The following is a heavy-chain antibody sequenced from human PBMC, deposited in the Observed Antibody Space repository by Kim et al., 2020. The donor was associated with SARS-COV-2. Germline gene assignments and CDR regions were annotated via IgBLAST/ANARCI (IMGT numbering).Heavy chain of an antibody. Sequence: SETLSLTCTVSGGSISSYYWSWIRQPPGKGLEWIGYIYYSGSTNYNPSLKSRVTISVDTSKNQFSLKLSSVTAADTAVYYCARDGGLWFGEPTGMDVWGQGTTVTVSS. CDR3: ARDGGLWFGEPTGMDV. D-gene: IGHD3-10*01. CDR1: GGSISSYY. CDR2: IYYSGST. V-gene: IGHV4-59*01. J-gene: IGHJ6*02.